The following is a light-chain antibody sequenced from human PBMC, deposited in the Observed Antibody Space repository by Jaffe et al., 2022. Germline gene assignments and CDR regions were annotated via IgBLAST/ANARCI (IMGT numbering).Light chain of an antibody. CDR1: QGISSW. Sequence: DIQMTQCPSSLSASVGDRVTITCRASQGISSWLACYQQKPEKAPKSLIYAASSLRSGVPSRFSGSGSGTDFTLTISSLQPADFATYYCQQYNSYPPEVGGGTKAEIK. CDR3: QQYNSYPPE. V-gene: IGKV1D-16*01. J-gene: IGKJ4*01. CDR2: AAS.